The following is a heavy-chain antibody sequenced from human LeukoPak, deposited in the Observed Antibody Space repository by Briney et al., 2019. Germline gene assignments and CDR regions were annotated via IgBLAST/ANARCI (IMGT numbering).Heavy chain of an antibody. Sequence: GGSLRLSCAASGFTFSSSAMSWVRQAPGKGLEWVSAISGSGGSTYYADSVKGQFTISRYNSKNTLYLQMNSLRAEDTAVYYCAKTLSSYGGSDYWGQGTLVTVSS. V-gene: IGHV3-23*01. D-gene: IGHD4-23*01. CDR3: AKTLSSYGGSDY. CDR1: GFTFSSSA. CDR2: ISGSGGST. J-gene: IGHJ4*02.